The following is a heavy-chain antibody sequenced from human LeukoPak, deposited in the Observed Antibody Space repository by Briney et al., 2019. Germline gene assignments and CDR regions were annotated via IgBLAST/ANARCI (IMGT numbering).Heavy chain of an antibody. J-gene: IGHJ5*02. V-gene: IGHV1-69*13. CDR3: ARDGEYCSSTSCYYPNWFDP. CDR2: IIPIFGTA. Sequence: SVKVSCKASGGTFSSYAISWVRQAPGQGLEWMGGIIPIFGTANYAQKFQGRVTITADESTSTAYMELSSLRSEDTAVYYCARDGEYCSSTSCYYPNWFDPWGQGTLVTVSS. CDR1: GGTFSSYA. D-gene: IGHD2-2*01.